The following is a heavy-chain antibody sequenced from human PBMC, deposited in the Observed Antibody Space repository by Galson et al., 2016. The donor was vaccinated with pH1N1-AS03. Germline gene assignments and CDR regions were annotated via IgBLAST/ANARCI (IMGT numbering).Heavy chain of an antibody. J-gene: IGHJ4*02. CDR2: ISGNGDST. CDR1: GFTFSSYA. CDR3: ARGPVSYSNYWFPPPDY. D-gene: IGHD6-13*01. Sequence: SLRLSCAASGFTFSSYAMHWVRQAPGKGLEYVSAISGNGDSTYYAHSVKGRFTISRDNSKSTLFLQMGSLRPEDRAVYYCARGPVSYSNYWFPPPDYWGQGTLVTVSS. V-gene: IGHV3-64*01.